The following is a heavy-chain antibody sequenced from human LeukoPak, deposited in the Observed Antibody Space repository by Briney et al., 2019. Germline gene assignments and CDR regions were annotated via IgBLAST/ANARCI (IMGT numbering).Heavy chain of an antibody. CDR3: AKTTGGSSWNYNWFDP. Sequence: GGSLRLSCAASGFTFSSYAMSWVRQAPGKGLAWVSAICGRGGRPHYADSVKGRFTISLHNSKKKLYLRMNRLRAEGAAVYYFAKTTGGSSWNYNWFDPWGQGTLVTVSS. CDR1: GFTFSSYA. CDR2: ICGRGGRP. D-gene: IGHD6-13*01. V-gene: IGHV3-23*01. J-gene: IGHJ5*02.